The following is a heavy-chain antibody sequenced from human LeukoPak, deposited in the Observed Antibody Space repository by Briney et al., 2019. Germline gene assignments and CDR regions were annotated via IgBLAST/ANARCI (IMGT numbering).Heavy chain of an antibody. J-gene: IGHJ4*02. CDR2: IYTSGST. D-gene: IGHD5-24*01. CDR1: GGSISSGSYY. Sequence: SETLSLTCTVSGGSISSGSYYWSWIRQPAGKGLEWIGRIYTSGSTNYNPSLKSRVAISVDTSKNQFSLKLSSVTAADTAVYYCARGIRDGYNYLFDYWGQGTLVTVSS. CDR3: ARGIRDGYNYLFDY. V-gene: IGHV4-61*02.